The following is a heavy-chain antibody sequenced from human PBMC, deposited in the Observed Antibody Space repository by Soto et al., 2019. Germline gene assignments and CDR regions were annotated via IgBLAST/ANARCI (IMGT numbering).Heavy chain of an antibody. Sequence: SQTLSLTCAISGDSVSSNSAAWNWIRQSPSRGLEWLGRTYYRSKWYNDYAVSVKSRITINPDTSKNQFSLQLNSVTPENTVVYFCEREGRTLPFYYYYGMDVWGQGTTVTVSS. CDR1: GDSVSSNSAA. J-gene: IGHJ6*02. CDR3: EREGRTLPFYYYYGMDV. D-gene: IGHD1-1*01. V-gene: IGHV6-1*01. CDR2: TYYRSKWYN.